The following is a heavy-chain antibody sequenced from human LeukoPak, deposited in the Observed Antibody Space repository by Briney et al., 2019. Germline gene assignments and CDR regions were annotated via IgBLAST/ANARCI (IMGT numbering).Heavy chain of an antibody. CDR1: GDSISSYY. J-gene: IGHJ4*02. V-gene: IGHV4-59*08. CDR3: ARRKAKTPNYFDY. CDR2: IYYSGNT. Sequence: SETLSLTCTVSGDSISSYYWTWIRQPPGKGLEWIGYIYYSGNTNYNPSLKSRVAISLDTSKNQFSLKLTSVTAADTAMYYCARRKAKTPNYFDYWGQGALVTVSS.